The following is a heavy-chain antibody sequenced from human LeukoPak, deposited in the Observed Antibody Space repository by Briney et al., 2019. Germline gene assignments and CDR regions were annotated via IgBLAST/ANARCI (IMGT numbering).Heavy chain of an antibody. CDR2: IYYSGNT. CDR1: GGSISSYY. J-gene: IGHJ4*02. CDR3: ARVGGGTSGWYGLFDY. D-gene: IGHD6-19*01. Sequence: SETLSLTCTVSGGSISSYYWSWIRQPPGKGLEWIGYIYYSGNTSYNPSLKSRVTISVDTSKNQFSLKLRSVTAADTAVYYCARVGGGTSGWYGLFDYWGQGTLVTVSS. V-gene: IGHV4-59*01.